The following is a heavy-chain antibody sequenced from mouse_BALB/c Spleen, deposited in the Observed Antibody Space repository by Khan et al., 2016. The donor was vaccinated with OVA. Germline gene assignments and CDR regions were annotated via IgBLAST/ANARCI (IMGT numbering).Heavy chain of an antibody. D-gene: IGHD2-2*01. V-gene: IGHV5-9-3*01. Sequence: EVELVESGGGVVKPGGSLKLSCSASGFTFSSFAMSWVRQTPVKRLEWVATISSGGHYTFSPDSVKGRFTISRDNARTTLYLQMSSLRSEDTAMYCCARSLVDYYAMDYWGQGTSVTVSS. J-gene: IGHJ4*01. CDR2: ISSGGHYT. CDR1: GFTFSSFA. CDR3: ARSLVDYYAMDY.